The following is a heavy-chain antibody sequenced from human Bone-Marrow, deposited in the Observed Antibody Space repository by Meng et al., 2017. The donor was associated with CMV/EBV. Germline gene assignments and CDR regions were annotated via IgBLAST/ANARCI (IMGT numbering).Heavy chain of an antibody. D-gene: IGHD6-13*01. V-gene: IGHV3-30*02. CDR1: GFTFSGSG. CDR3: AKLTRSGRYYEDSNNSFDA. Sequence: GGSLRLSCAASGFTFSGSGMHWVRQAPGRGLEWVAFIRYDGTNKYYANSVKGRFTISKDNSKNTLYLQMNSLRAEDTAVYYCAKLTRSGRYYEDSNNSFDAWGQGTLVTVSS. CDR2: IRYDGTNK. J-gene: IGHJ5*02.